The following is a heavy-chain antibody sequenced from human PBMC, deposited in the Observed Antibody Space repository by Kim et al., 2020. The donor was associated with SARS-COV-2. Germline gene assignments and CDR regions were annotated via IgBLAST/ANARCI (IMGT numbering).Heavy chain of an antibody. CDR2: ISYDGSNK. CDR3: ARVGYSSSWYSVEYYYY. Sequence: GGSLRLSCAASGFTFSSYAMHWVRQAPGEGLEWVAVISYDGSNKYYADSVKGRFTISRDNSKNTLYLQMNSLRAEDTAVYYCARVGYSSSWYSVEYYYY. J-gene: IGHJ6*01. CDR1: GFTFSSYA. V-gene: IGHV3-30*04. D-gene: IGHD6-13*01.